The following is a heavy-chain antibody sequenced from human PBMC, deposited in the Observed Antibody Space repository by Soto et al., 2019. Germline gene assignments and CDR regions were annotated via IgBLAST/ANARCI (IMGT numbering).Heavy chain of an antibody. Sequence: ASVKVSCKASGYTFTAYYMHWVRQAPGQGLEWMGWINPNSGGTNFAQKFQGWVTMTRDTSISTAYMELSRLRSDDTAVYYCATITGTTGPYGMDIWGQGTTVTVSS. CDR1: GYTFTAYY. CDR3: ATITGTTGPYGMDI. J-gene: IGHJ6*01. V-gene: IGHV1-2*04. CDR2: INPNSGGT. D-gene: IGHD1-7*01.